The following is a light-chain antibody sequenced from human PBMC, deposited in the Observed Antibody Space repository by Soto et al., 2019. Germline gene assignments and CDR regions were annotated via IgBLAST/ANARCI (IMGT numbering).Light chain of an antibody. Sequence: ELVVTQSPATLSLSPGERATLSCRASQSVSSYLAWYQQKPGQAPRLLIYDASNRATGLPARFSGSGSGTDFTLTISSLEPEDFAVYYWQQRSSWWTFGQGTKVESK. CDR3: QQRSSWWT. J-gene: IGKJ1*01. CDR2: DAS. CDR1: QSVSSY. V-gene: IGKV3-11*01.